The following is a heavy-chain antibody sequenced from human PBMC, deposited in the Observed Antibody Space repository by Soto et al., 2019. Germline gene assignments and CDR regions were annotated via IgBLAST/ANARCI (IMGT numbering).Heavy chain of an antibody. J-gene: IGHJ4*02. CDR2: ISFSGVNR. Sequence: EVQLLESWGGLVQPGGSLRLACAASGFTFSSYAMNWVRQAPGKGLEWVSTISFSGVNRHYADSVKGRFTISRDNSKNTLYLQMNSLRAEDTAIYYCAKVGSGSYSAHSSGQGTLVTVSS. CDR1: GFTFSSYA. D-gene: IGHD3-10*01. V-gene: IGHV3-23*01. CDR3: AKVGSGSYSAHS.